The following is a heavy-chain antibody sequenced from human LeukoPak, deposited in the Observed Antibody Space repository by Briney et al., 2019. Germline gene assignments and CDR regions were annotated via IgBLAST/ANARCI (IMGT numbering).Heavy chain of an antibody. J-gene: IGHJ5*02. V-gene: IGHV5-51*01. Sequence: GESLKISCKGSGYSFTSYWIGWVRQMPGKGLEWMGIIYPGDSDTRYSPSFQGQVTTSADKSISTAYLQWSSLKASDTAMYYCARLKDPSGYEHWFDPWGQGALVTVSS. D-gene: IGHD5-12*01. CDR3: ARLKDPSGYEHWFDP. CDR2: IYPGDSDT. CDR1: GYSFTSYW.